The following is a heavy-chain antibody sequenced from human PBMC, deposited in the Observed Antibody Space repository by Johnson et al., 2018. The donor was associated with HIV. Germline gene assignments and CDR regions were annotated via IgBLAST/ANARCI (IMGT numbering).Heavy chain of an antibody. CDR1: GFSFCDYH. J-gene: IGHJ3*02. CDR3: ASDGGGGALDI. Sequence: QVQLVESGGVLVKPGRCLTLACGASGFSFCDYHMTRIRQLPGYGLAWVSYISSSGGTLYHADSVKGRFTIARDNAKNSLYLQMNSLGAEDTAVYYCASDGGGGALDIWGQGTVVIVS. V-gene: IGHV3-11*04. D-gene: IGHD3-16*01. CDR2: ISSSGGTL.